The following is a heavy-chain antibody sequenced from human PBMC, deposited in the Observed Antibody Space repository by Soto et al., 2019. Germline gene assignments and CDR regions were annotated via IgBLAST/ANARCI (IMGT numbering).Heavy chain of an antibody. V-gene: IGHV4-39*01. CDR2: IYYSGST. J-gene: IGHJ5*02. D-gene: IGHD3-9*01. Sequence: SETLSLTCTVSGGSISRSSYYWVWIRQPPGKGLEWIGSIYYSGSTYYNPSLKSRVTISVDTSKNQFSLKLSSVTAADTAVYYCARLLGYYDILTGYHNWFDPWGQGTLVTVS. CDR3: ARLLGYYDILTGYHNWFDP. CDR1: GGSISRSSYY.